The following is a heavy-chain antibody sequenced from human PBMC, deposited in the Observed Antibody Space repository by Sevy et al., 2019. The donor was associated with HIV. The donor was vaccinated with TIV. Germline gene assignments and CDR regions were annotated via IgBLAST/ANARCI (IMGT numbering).Heavy chain of an antibody. CDR3: TRVRGPFGWSDP. CDR2: VYYSGNT. J-gene: IGHJ5*02. Sequence: SESLSLTCSVSGGSINNPDFNWSWVRQPPGRGLEWIGYVYYSGNTYDSPSLKTRASLSIDTSKNQFSLDLHSVTAADTAVYYCTRVRGPFGWSDPWGHGTLVTVSS. D-gene: IGHD3-10*01. CDR1: GGSINNPDFN. V-gene: IGHV4-30-4*01.